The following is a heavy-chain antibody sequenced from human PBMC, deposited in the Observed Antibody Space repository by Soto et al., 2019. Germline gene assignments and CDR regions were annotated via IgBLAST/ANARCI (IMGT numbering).Heavy chain of an antibody. CDR2: ISYDGKNK. V-gene: IGHV3-30*04. J-gene: IGHJ6*02. CDR3: AREYNRAPYGVDV. D-gene: IGHD1-20*01. CDR1: GFTFSIYS. Sequence: QVQLEESGGGVVQPGRSLRLSCAVSGFTFSIYSMHWVRQAPGKGLEWVAVISYDGKNKYYADSVKGRFTVSRDDSKNTVFLQMNSLSPEDTAVYYCAREYNRAPYGVDVWGQGTTVTVSS.